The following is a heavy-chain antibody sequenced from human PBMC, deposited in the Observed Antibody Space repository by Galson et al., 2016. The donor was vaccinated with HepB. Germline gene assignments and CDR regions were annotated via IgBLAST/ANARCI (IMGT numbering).Heavy chain of an antibody. V-gene: IGHV3-23*01. CDR2: ISGSGGST. CDR1: GFTFSSYA. Sequence: SLRLSCAASGFTFSSYAMSWVRQAPGKGLEWVSAISGSGGSTYYADSVKGRVTISRDNSKSTLYLQMNSLRAEDTAVYYCAKGLKGRDYYGMDVWGQGTTVTVSS. CDR3: AKGLKGRDYYGMDV. J-gene: IGHJ6*02.